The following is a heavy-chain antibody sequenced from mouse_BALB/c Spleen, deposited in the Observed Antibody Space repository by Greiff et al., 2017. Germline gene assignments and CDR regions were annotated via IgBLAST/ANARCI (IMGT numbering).Heavy chain of an antibody. J-gene: IGHJ3*01. V-gene: IGHV1S137*01. CDR1: GYTFTDYA. D-gene: IGHD1-1*01. Sequence: VQLQQSGAELVRPGVSVKISCKGSGYTFTDYAMHWVKQSHAKSLEWIGVISTYYGDASYNQKFKGKATMTVDKSSSTAYMELARLTSEDSAIYYCARGFITTVPFAYWGQGTLVTVSA. CDR3: ARGFITTVPFAY. CDR2: ISTYYGDA.